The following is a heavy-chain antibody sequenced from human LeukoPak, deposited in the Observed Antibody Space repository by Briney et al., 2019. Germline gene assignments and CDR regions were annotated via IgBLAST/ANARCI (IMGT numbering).Heavy chain of an antibody. V-gene: IGHV3-30*18. CDR2: ISYDGSNK. J-gene: IGHJ4*02. CDR3: AKGEMEWLLDY. CDR1: GFTFSSYG. D-gene: IGHD3-3*01. Sequence: GGSLRLSCAASGFTFSSYGMHWVRQAPGKGLEWVAVISYDGSNKYYADSVKGRFTISRDNSKNTLYLQMNSLRAEDTAVYYCAKGEMEWLLDYWGQGTLVTVSS.